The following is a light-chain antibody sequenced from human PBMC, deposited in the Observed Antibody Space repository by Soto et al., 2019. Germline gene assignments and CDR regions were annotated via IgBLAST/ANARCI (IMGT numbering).Light chain of an antibody. V-gene: IGKV4-1*01. CDR2: WAS. CDR1: QSILYTSNNKNY. CDR3: QQYFRTPQT. Sequence: DFVMTQSPDSLAVSLGERATINCKSSQSILYTSNNKNYLAWYQQKPGQPPKLLIYWASTRESGVPDRFSGSGSGTDFTLTINSLQAEDVAVYYCQQYFRTPQTFGQGTKVEIK. J-gene: IGKJ1*01.